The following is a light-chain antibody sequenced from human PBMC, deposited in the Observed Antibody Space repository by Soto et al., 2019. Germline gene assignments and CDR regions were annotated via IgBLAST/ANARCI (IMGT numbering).Light chain of an antibody. V-gene: IGKV3-11*01. CDR3: QQRSYWPPYT. CDR2: DAS. J-gene: IGKJ2*01. CDR1: QSVSSY. Sequence: DIVLTQSPATLSLSPGERATLSCRASQSVSSYLAWYQQKPGQAPRLLIYDASNRATGIPARFSGSGSGTDFTLTISSLEPEDFGVYYCQQRSYWPPYTFGQGTKLEIK.